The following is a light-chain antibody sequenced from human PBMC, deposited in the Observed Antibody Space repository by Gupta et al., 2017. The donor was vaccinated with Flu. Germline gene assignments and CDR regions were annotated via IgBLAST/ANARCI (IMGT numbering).Light chain of an antibody. J-gene: IGLJ2*01. Sequence: YWYQQKAGQAPVLVIYKAGERPSAISERFSGSSSGTTVTFTISGVQAAEEADYYCPSADSTGRFVIFSGGTKLTDL. CDR3: PSADSTGRFVI. V-gene: IGLV3-25*01. CDR2: KAG.